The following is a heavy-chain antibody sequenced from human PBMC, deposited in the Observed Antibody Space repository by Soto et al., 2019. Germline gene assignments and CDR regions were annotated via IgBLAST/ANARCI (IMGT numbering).Heavy chain of an antibody. J-gene: IGHJ6*02. CDR3: AIRRRTNGYRGMYYYYYGMDV. CDR1: GGSCSCYY. Sequence: KPSETLSVTCAVYGGSCSCYYWSWIRQPPGKGLEWIGEINHSGSTNYNPSLKSRVTISVDTSKNQFSLKLSSVTAADTAVYYCAIRRRTNGYRGMYYYYYGMDVWGQGTTVTVSS. D-gene: IGHD5-18*01. CDR2: INHSGST. V-gene: IGHV4-34*01.